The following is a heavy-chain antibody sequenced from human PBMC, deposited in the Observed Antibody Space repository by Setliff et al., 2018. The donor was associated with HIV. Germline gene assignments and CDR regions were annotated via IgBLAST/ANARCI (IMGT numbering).Heavy chain of an antibody. V-gene: IGHV1-8*01. J-gene: IGHJ5*01. CDR1: GYSFTTYD. CDR2: MNPHSGKT. CDR3: ARTDRDP. Sequence: GASVKVSCKASGYSFTTYDINWVRQATGQGLEWMGWMNPHSGKTGYAQEFQGRVTMTWDTSTSTAYMELSGLRSDDTAVYYCARTDRDPWGQGTLVTVSS.